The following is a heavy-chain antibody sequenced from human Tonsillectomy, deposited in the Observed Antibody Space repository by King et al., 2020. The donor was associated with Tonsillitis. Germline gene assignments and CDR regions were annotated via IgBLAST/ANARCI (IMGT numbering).Heavy chain of an antibody. V-gene: IGHV4-30-4*01. CDR3: ARVRYYILTGYYSRYNWFDP. J-gene: IGHJ5*02. Sequence: QLQESGPGLVKPSQTLSLTCTVSGGSISSGDYYWSWIRQPPGKGLEWIGHIYYSGSTYYNPSLKSRVTISVDTSKNQFSLKLSSVTAADTAVYYCARVRYYILTGYYSRYNWFDPWGQGTLVTVSS. CDR2: IYYSGST. CDR1: GGSISSGDYY. D-gene: IGHD3-9*01.